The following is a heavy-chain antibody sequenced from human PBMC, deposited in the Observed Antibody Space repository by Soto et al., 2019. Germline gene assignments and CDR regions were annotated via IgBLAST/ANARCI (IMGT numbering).Heavy chain of an antibody. CDR1: GGSISSSNW. Sequence: LSLTCAVSGGSISSSNWWSWVRQPPGKGLEWIGEIYHSGSTNYNPSLKSRVTISVDKSKNQFSLKLSSVTAADTAVYYCARGSGAPAGTSYYYYYYGMDVWGQVTTVTVSS. J-gene: IGHJ6*02. CDR3: ARGSGAPAGTSYYYYYYGMDV. V-gene: IGHV4-4*02. CDR2: IYHSGST. D-gene: IGHD6-6*01.